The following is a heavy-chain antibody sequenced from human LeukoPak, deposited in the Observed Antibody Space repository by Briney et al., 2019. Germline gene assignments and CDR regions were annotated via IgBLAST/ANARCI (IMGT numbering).Heavy chain of an antibody. J-gene: IGHJ4*02. V-gene: IGHV4-39*07. D-gene: IGHD5-12*01. CDR1: GGSISSSSYY. Sequence: SETLSLTCTVSGGSISSSSYYWGWIRQPPGKGLEWIGSIYYSGSTYYNPSLKSRVTISVDTSKNQFSLKLSSVTAADTAVYYCAREEVDRLGFDYWGQGTLVTVSS. CDR3: AREEVDRLGFDY. CDR2: IYYSGST.